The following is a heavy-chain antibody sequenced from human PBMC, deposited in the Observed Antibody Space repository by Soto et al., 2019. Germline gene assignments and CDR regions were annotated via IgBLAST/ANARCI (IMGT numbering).Heavy chain of an antibody. CDR3: ARGAYGDYDRYFDY. CDR2: ISYSGNT. V-gene: IGHV4-59*01. Sequence: SETLSLTCTVSGGSISSYYWSWIRQPPGKGLEWIAYISYSGNTNYNPSLKSRVTISLDTSKNQFSLELNSVTAADTAVYYCARGAYGDYDRYFDYRAQRTPVTVSS. J-gene: IGHJ4*02. D-gene: IGHD4-17*01. CDR1: GGSISSYY.